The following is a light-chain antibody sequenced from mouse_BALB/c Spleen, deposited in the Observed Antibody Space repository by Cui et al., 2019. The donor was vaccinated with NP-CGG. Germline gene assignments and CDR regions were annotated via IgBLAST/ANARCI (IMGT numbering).Light chain of an antibody. CDR2: GTN. Sequence: QAVVTQESALTTSPGETVTLTCRSSTGAVTTSNYANWVQEKPDHLFTGLIVGTNNRAPGVPARFSGSLIGDKAALTITGAQTEDEAIYFCALWYSNHWVFGGGTKVTVL. CDR1: TGAVTTSNY. V-gene: IGLV1*01. J-gene: IGLJ1*01. CDR3: ALWYSNHWV.